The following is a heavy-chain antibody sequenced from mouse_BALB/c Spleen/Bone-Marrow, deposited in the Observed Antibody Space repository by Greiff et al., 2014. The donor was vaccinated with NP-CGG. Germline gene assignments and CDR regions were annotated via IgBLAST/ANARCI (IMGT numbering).Heavy chain of an antibody. D-gene: IGHD2-4*01. CDR1: GFNIKDTY. Sequence: EVQLVESGAELVKPGASVKLSCTASGFNIKDTYMHWVKQRPEQGLEWIGRIDPANGNTKYDPKLQGKATITADTSSNTAYLQLSSLTSEDTAVYYCARWGITTGFAYWGQGTLVTVSA. J-gene: IGHJ3*01. CDR3: ARWGITTGFAY. CDR2: IDPANGNT. V-gene: IGHV14-3*02.